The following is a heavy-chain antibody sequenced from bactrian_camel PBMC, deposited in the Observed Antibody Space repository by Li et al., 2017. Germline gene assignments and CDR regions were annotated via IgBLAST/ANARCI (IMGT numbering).Heavy chain of an antibody. CDR3: AADRVEGLIYGSAGPRRTRCSRAHNY. J-gene: IGHJ4*01. V-gene: IGHV3S1*01. CDR1: GFTLGGRC. D-gene: IGHD3*01. Sequence: HVQLVESGGRSVQAGESLKLSCSASGFTLGGRCVAWFRQAPGEGRLGVAAMNTGGGSTYYADSGKGRFTFSQDNAKNTLYLQMNMLKAEDTTVYYCAADRVEGLIYGSAGPRRTRCSRAHNYWAQGTQVTVS. CDR2: MNTGGGST.